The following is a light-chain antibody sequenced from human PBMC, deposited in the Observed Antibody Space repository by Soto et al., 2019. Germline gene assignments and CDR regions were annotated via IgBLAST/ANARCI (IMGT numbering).Light chain of an antibody. CDR1: NSNIGRNP. Sequence: QSVLTQPPSASGTPGQRVAISCSGSNSNIGRNPVNWYQQLPGTAPKLLIYSENQRPSGVPDRFSGYKSGTSASLAISGLQSEDEADYYCAAWDDRLNGYVFGTGTKVNVL. CDR2: SEN. J-gene: IGLJ1*01. V-gene: IGLV1-44*01. CDR3: AAWDDRLNGYV.